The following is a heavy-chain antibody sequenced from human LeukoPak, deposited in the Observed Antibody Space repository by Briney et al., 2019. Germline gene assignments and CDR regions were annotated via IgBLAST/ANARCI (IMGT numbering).Heavy chain of an antibody. CDR1: GGSISSGSYY. CDR3: ARGTYYDFWSGYFQNNWFDP. D-gene: IGHD3-3*01. V-gene: IGHV4-61*02. CDR2: IYTSGST. J-gene: IGHJ5*02. Sequence: SETLSLTCTVSGGSISSGSYYWSWIRQPGGKGLEWIGRIYTSGSTNYNPSLKSRVTISVDTSKNQFSLKLSSVTAADTAVYYCARGTYYDFWSGYFQNNWFDPWGQGTLVTVSS.